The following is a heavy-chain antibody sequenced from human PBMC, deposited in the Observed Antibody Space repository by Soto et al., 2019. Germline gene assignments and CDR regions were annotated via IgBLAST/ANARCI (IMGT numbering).Heavy chain of an antibody. CDR1: GFTFRSYV. CDR2: IGGSSGST. Sequence: PGGSRRLSCAASGFTFRSYVMSWVRQAPGKGLEWVSAIGGSSGSTDYADSVKGRFTISRDNSKNTLFLQMNSLRAEDTAVYYCAKDGSSTSCYAFDYWGKGTLVTVSS. CDR3: AKDGSSTSCYAFDY. J-gene: IGHJ4*02. D-gene: IGHD2-2*01. V-gene: IGHV3-23*01.